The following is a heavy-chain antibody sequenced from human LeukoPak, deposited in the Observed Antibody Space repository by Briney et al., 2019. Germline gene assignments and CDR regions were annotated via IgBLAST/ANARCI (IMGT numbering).Heavy chain of an antibody. CDR3: AAHYYDSSGSLDAFDI. Sequence: ASVKVSCKASGGTFSSYAISWVRQAPGQGLEWMGGIIPIFGTANYAQKFQGRVTMTRNTSISTAHMELSSLRSEDTAVYYCAAHYYDSSGSLDAFDIWGQGTMVTVSS. V-gene: IGHV1-69*05. CDR1: GGTFSSYA. CDR2: IIPIFGTA. D-gene: IGHD3-22*01. J-gene: IGHJ3*02.